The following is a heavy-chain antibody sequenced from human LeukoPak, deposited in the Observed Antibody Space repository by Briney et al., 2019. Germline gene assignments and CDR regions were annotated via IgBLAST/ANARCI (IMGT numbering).Heavy chain of an antibody. CDR3: ARGLLGYCSGGSCQTFDP. Sequence: PGGSLRLSCAASGFTFSSYSMNWVRQAPGKGLEWVSSISSSSSYIYYADSVKGRFTISRDNAKNSPYLQMNSLRAEDTAVYYCARGLLGYCSGGSCQTFDPWGQGTLVTVSS. CDR2: ISSSSSYI. CDR1: GFTFSSYS. D-gene: IGHD2-15*01. J-gene: IGHJ5*02. V-gene: IGHV3-21*01.